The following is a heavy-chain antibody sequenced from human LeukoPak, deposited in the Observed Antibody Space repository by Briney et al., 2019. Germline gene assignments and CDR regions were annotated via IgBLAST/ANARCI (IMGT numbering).Heavy chain of an antibody. Sequence: PGGSLRLSCAASGFTFSNYAMSWVRQAPGKGLEWVSAISGSGGSTYYADSVKGRFTISRDNSKNTLYLQMNSLRAEDTAVYYCAKDIDSSGYSRFRDGAFDIWGQGTMVTVSS. CDR3: AKDIDSSGYSRFRDGAFDI. CDR2: ISGSGGST. V-gene: IGHV3-23*01. CDR1: GFTFSNYA. D-gene: IGHD3-22*01. J-gene: IGHJ3*02.